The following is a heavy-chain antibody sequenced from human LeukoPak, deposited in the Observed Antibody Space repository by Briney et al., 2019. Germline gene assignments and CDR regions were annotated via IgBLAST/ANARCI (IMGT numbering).Heavy chain of an antibody. CDR2: ISYDGSNK. J-gene: IGHJ6*03. CDR3: ARDRAGTAMPMISYYYYYMDV. CDR1: GFTFSSYA. V-gene: IGHV3-30*04. D-gene: IGHD5-18*01. Sequence: GRSLRLSCAASGFTFSSYAMHWVRQAPGKGLEWVAVISYDGSNKYYADSVKGRFTISRDNSKNTLYLQMNSLRAEDTAVYYCARDRAGTAMPMISYYYYYMDVWGKGTTVTVSS.